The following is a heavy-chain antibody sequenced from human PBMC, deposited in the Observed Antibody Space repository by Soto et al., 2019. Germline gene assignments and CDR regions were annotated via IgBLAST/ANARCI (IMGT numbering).Heavy chain of an antibody. J-gene: IGHJ4*02. CDR2: IYHSGST. CDR3: ARDKITGLFDY. CDR1: GGSISSGGYS. D-gene: IGHD2-8*02. Sequence: SETLSLTCAVSGGSISSGGYSWSWIRQPPGKGLEGIGYIYHSGSTYYNPSLKSRVTISVDRSKNQFSLKLSSVTAADTAVYYCARDKITGLFDYWGQGTLVTVSS. V-gene: IGHV4-30-2*01.